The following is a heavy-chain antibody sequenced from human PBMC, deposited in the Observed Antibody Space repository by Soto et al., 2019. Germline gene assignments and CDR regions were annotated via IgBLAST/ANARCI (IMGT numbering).Heavy chain of an antibody. D-gene: IGHD3-22*01. V-gene: IGHV5-51*01. J-gene: IGHJ4*02. Sequence: PGESLKISCKGSGYSFTSYWIGWVRQVPGKGLEWMGIIYPGDSDTRYSPSFQGQVTISADKSISTAYLQWSSLKASDTAMYYCARLITPPNYDSSGYYYGDWGQGTLVTVSS. CDR3: ARLITPPNYDSSGYYYGD. CDR2: IYPGDSDT. CDR1: GYSFTSYW.